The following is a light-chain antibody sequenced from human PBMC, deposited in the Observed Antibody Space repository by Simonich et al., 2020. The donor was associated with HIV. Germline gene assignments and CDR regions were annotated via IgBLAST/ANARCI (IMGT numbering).Light chain of an antibody. CDR3: QQYYSTPIT. J-gene: IGKJ5*01. CDR2: GAS. V-gene: IGKV4-1*01. Sequence: DIVMTQSPDSLAVSLGERATINCKSSQSVLYSSNNKNYLAWYPQKPGQPPKLLIYGASTRESGVPDRFSGSGSGTDFTLTISSLQAEDVAVYYCQQYYSTPITFGQGTRLEIK. CDR1: QSVLYSSNNKNY.